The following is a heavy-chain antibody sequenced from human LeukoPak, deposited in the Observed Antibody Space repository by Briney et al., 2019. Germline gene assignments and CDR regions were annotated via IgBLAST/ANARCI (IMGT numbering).Heavy chain of an antibody. J-gene: IGHJ6*04. CDR3: AELGITMIGGV. V-gene: IGHV3-7*01. D-gene: IGHD3-10*02. CDR2: INQDGGEI. Sequence: GGSLRLSCAASGFTFSSYGMSWVRQAPGKGLEWVASINQDGGEIHYVDSVKGRFTISRDNAKNSLYLQMNSLRAEDTAVYYCAELGITMIGGVWGKGTTVTISS. CDR1: GFTFSSYG.